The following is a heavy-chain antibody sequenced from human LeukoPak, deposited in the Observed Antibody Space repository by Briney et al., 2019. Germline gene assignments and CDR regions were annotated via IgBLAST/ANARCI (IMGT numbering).Heavy chain of an antibody. CDR3: ARDPEPSGYYDYYYYGMDV. CDR2: SYTSRST. V-gene: IGHV4-61*02. CDR1: GGTISSGSYY. J-gene: IGHJ6*02. D-gene: IGHD3-22*01. Sequence: SQTLSLTCTVSGGTISSGSYYWGWNRQPAGKGLEWISRSYTSRSTNDNPSLKSRVTISVDTSKNQFSLKLSSVTAADTAVYYCARDPEPSGYYDYYYYGMDVWGQGTTVTVSS.